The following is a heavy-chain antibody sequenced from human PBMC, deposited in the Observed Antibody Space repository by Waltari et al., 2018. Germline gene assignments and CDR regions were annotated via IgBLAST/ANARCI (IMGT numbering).Heavy chain of an antibody. CDR1: GGTFSSYA. D-gene: IGHD4-4*01. CDR2: IIPIFGTA. V-gene: IGHV1-69*12. J-gene: IGHJ6*03. Sequence: QVQLVQSGAEVKKPGSSVKVSCQASGGTFSSYALSWVRPAPGPGLEWMGGIIPIFGTANYAQKFQGRVTITADESTSTAYMELSSLRSEDTAVYYCARGNTGPTGIYYYYYMDVWGKGTTVTVSS. CDR3: ARGNTGPTGIYYYYYMDV.